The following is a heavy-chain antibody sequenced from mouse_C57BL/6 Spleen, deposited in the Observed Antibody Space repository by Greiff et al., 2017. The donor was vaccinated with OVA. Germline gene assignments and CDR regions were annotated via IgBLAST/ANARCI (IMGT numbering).Heavy chain of an antibody. J-gene: IGHJ4*01. CDR2: IYPGDGDT. Sequence: QVQLQQSGPELVKPGASVKISCKASGYAFSSSWMNWVKQRPGKGLEWIGRIYPGDGDTNYNGKFKGKATLTADKSSSTAYMQLSSLTSEDSAVYFGARDYYGSSYGAMDYWGQGTSVTVSS. CDR3: ARDYYGSSYGAMDY. D-gene: IGHD1-1*01. V-gene: IGHV1-82*01. CDR1: GYAFSSSW.